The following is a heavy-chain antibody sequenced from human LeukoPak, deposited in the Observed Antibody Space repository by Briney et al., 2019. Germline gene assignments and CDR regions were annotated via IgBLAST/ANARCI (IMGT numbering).Heavy chain of an antibody. V-gene: IGHV4-34*01. CDR1: GGSFSGYY. CDR3: ASLPRGALYSSGWSQRDY. CDR2: INHSGST. J-gene: IGHJ4*02. D-gene: IGHD6-19*01. Sequence: SETLSLTCAVYGGSFSGYYWSWIRQPPGKGLEWIGEINHSGSTNYNPSLKSRVTISVDTSKNQFSPKLSSVTAADTAVYYCASLPRGALYSSGWSQRDYWGQGTLVTVSS.